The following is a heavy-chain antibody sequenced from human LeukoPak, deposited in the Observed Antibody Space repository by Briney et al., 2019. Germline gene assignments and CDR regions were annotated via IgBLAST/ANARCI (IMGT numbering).Heavy chain of an antibody. Sequence: SETLSLTCAIYGGSFSGYYWSWIRQPPGKGLEWIGEINHSGSTNYNPSLKSRVTISVDTSKNQFSLKLSSVTAADTAVYYCARHGRNCSVISCYRAFDYWGQGTLVTVSS. CDR1: GGSFSGYY. V-gene: IGHV4-34*01. D-gene: IGHD2-2*01. CDR2: INHSGST. CDR3: ARHGRNCSVISCYRAFDY. J-gene: IGHJ4*02.